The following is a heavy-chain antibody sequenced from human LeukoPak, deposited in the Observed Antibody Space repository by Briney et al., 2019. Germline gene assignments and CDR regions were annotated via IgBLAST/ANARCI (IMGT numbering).Heavy chain of an antibody. D-gene: IGHD4-11*01. CDR3: ASGGATVTTAGYYGMDV. CDR2: IYYSGST. V-gene: IGHV4-39*01. CDR1: GGSISSSSYY. Sequence: KPSETLSLTCTVSGGSISSSSYYWGWIRQPPGKGLEWIGSIYYSGSTYYNPSLKSRVTISVDTSKNQFSLKLSSVTAADTAVYYCASGGATVTTAGYYGMDVWGQGTTVTVSS. J-gene: IGHJ6*02.